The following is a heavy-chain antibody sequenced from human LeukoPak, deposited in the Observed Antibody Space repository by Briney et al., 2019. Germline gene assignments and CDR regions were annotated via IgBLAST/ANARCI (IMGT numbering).Heavy chain of an antibody. J-gene: IGHJ4*02. Sequence: GGSLRLSCAASGFTFSSYGMHWVRQAPGKGLEWVAVISYDGSSKYYADSVKGRFTISRDNSKNTLYPQMNSLRAEDTAVYYCANGGTYYDFWSGYYSYWGQGTLVTVSS. CDR3: ANGGTYYDFWSGYYSY. V-gene: IGHV3-30*18. CDR1: GFTFSSYG. D-gene: IGHD3-3*01. CDR2: ISYDGSSK.